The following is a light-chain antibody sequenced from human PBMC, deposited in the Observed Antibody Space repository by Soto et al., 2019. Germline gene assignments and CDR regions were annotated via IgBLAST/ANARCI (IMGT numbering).Light chain of an antibody. V-gene: IGKV3-11*01. Sequence: VLTQSPATLSLSPGERATLSCRASLNVNSYLAWYQQKPGQAPRLLIYDASNRAAGIPARFSGSGSGTEFTLTISSLQPDDFATYYCQQYNSYSSWTFGQGTKVDIK. J-gene: IGKJ1*01. CDR1: LNVNSY. CDR3: QQYNSYSSWT. CDR2: DAS.